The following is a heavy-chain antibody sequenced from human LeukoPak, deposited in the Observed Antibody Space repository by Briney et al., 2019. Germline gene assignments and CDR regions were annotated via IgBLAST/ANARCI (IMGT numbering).Heavy chain of an antibody. Sequence: GGSLRLSCGASRFTFSNYWMSWVRQAPGKGLEWVAVIWYDGSNKYYADSVKGRFTISRDNSKNTLYLQMNSLRAEDTAVYYCARGGGAARRDYYYYGMDVWGQGTTVTVSS. CDR2: IWYDGSNK. V-gene: IGHV3-33*08. J-gene: IGHJ6*02. CDR1: RFTFSNYW. CDR3: ARGGGAARRDYYYYGMDV. D-gene: IGHD6-6*01.